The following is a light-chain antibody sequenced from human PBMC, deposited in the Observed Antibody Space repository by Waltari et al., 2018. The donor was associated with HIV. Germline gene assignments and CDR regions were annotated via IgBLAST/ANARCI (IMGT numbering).Light chain of an antibody. CDR3: CSYAGSSTLV. Sequence: QSALTQPASVSGSPGQSITISCTGTSSDVGSYKLVSWYQQHPGKAPKPMIYEGSKRPSGVSNRFSGSKSGNTASLTISGLQAEDEADYYCCSYAGSSTLVFGGGTKLTVL. CDR2: EGS. CDR1: SSDVGSYKL. J-gene: IGLJ3*02. V-gene: IGLV2-23*01.